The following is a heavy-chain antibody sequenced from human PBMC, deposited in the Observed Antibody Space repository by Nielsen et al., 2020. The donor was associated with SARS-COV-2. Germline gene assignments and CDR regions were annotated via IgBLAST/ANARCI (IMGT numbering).Heavy chain of an antibody. CDR2: IKQDGSEK. J-gene: IGHJ4*02. D-gene: IGHD2-15*01. CDR1: GFTFSSYA. Sequence: GESLKISCAASGFTFSSYAMHWVRQAPGKGLEWVANIKQDGSEKYYVDSVKGRFTISRDNAKNSLYLQMNSLRAEDTAVYYCARSYCSGGSCYYFDYWGQGTLVTVSS. V-gene: IGHV3-7*01. CDR3: ARSYCSGGSCYYFDY.